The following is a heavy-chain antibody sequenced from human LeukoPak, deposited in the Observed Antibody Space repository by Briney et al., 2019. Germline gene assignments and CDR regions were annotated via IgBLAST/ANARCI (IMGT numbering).Heavy chain of an antibody. Sequence: GGSLRLSCAASGFTVSDNYMSWVRQAPGKGLEWVSVIYSGGSTNYADSVKGRFTISRDNCKNTLYLQINSLRADDTAVYYCARDRESWLVQGFFDYWGQGTLVTVSS. V-gene: IGHV3-66*01. CDR2: IYSGGST. J-gene: IGHJ4*02. CDR3: ARDRESWLVQGFFDY. D-gene: IGHD6-19*01. CDR1: GFTVSDNY.